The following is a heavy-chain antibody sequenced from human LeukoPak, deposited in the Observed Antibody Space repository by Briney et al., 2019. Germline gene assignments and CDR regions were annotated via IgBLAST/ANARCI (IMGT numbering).Heavy chain of an antibody. CDR1: GFTFSSYW. V-gene: IGHV3-74*01. D-gene: IGHD3-10*01. CDR3: AGGFYYYGSNY. CDR2: INGDGRST. J-gene: IGHJ4*02. Sequence: GGSLRLSCAASGFTFSSYWMHWVRQVPGKGLVWVSRINGDGRSTNYADSVKGRFTIPRDNAKNTLYLQMNSLRDEDTAVYYCAGGFYYYGSNYWGQGTLVTVSS.